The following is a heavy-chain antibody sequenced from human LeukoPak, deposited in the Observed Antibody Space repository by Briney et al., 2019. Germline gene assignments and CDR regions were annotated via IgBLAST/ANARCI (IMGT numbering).Heavy chain of an antibody. V-gene: IGHV3-30*03. CDR1: GFTFSYYG. Sequence: GRSLRLSCEASGFTFSYYGLHWVRQAPGKGLEWVAVMAYDGSNKHYADSVKGRFTISRDNSKNTVYLEMNSLRAEDTAVYYCAREMNYGGQGSPVGFDIWGQGTLVIVSS. D-gene: IGHD4-23*01. CDR2: MAYDGSNK. J-gene: IGHJ3*02. CDR3: AREMNYGGQGSPVGFDI.